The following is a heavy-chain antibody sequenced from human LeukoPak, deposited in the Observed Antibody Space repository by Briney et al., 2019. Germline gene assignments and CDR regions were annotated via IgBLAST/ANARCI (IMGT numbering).Heavy chain of an antibody. CDR1: GFTFSGYA. CDR3: ARGSGMDYYYDGSGDYFDY. D-gene: IGHD3-22*01. CDR2: ISFDGSNK. V-gene: IGHV3-30*04. J-gene: IGHJ4*02. Sequence: PGRSLRLSCAASGFTFSGYALHWVRQAPGKGLEWVAAISFDGSNKYYADSVKGRLTISRDNSKKTLYLQMNSLRAEDTAVYYCARGSGMDYYYDGSGDYFDYWGQGTLVTVSS.